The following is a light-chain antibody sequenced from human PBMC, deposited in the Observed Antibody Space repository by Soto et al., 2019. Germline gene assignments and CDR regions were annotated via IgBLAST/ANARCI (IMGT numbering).Light chain of an antibody. Sequence: DIQLTQSPSFLSASVGDRVTITCRASQGISSYSAWYQQKPGEAPKLLIYSASTLQTGVPSRFSGSGSGTEFTLTISSLQPEDFATYYCKQSDSFPTTLGQGTRPEIK. CDR3: KQSDSFPTT. CDR1: QGISSY. CDR2: SAS. J-gene: IGKJ5*01. V-gene: IGKV1-9*01.